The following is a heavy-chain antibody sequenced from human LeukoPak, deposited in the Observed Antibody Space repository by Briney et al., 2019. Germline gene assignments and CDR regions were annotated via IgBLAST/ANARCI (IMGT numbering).Heavy chain of an antibody. Sequence: ASVKVSCKACGYTFTSHGLSWARQAPGQGLEWMGWISIYSGNTNYAQKFQDRISMTTDTSTSTAYMELRSLKSDDTAVYYCARDPGGTWGFDYWGQGALVTVSS. D-gene: IGHD7-27*01. CDR1: GYTFTSHG. CDR3: ARDPGGTWGFDY. J-gene: IGHJ4*02. CDR2: ISIYSGNT. V-gene: IGHV1-18*01.